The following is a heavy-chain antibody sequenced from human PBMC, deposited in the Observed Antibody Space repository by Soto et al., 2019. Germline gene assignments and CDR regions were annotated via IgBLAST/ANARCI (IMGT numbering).Heavy chain of an antibody. CDR3: AKGYSSGWHTGNDY. CDR1: GFTFSSYA. D-gene: IGHD6-19*01. CDR2: ISGSGGST. Sequence: GGSLRLSCAASGFTFSSYAMSWVRQAPGKGLEWVSAISGSGGSTYYADSVKGRFTISRDNSKNTLYLQMNSLRAEDTAVYYCAKGYSSGWHTGNDYWGQGTLVTVSS. V-gene: IGHV3-23*01. J-gene: IGHJ4*02.